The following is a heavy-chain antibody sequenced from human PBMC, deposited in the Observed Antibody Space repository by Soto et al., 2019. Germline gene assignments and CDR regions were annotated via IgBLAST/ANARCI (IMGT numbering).Heavy chain of an antibody. V-gene: IGHV4-59*01. CDR3: ARAPAPLYSSSPYYFDF. CDR1: GGSISSYY. D-gene: IGHD6-13*01. J-gene: IGHJ4*02. Sequence: PSETLSLTCTVSGGSISSYYWSWIRQPPGKGLEWIGYIYYSGSTNYNPSLKSRVTISVDTSKNQFSLKLSSVTAADTAVYYCARAPAPLYSSSPYYFDFWGQGILVTVSS. CDR2: IYYSGST.